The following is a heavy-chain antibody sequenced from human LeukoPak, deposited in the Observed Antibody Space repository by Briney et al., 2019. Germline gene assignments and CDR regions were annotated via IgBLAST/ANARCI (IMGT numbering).Heavy chain of an antibody. CDR1: GGSISSSSYY. CDR3: AGNPKYYYDSSGYYLTYFDY. V-gene: IGHV4-39*07. J-gene: IGHJ4*02. CDR2: IYYSGST. Sequence: SETLSLTCTVSGGSISSSSYYWGWIRQPPGKGLEWIGSIYYSGSTYNNPSLKSRVTISVDTSKNQFSLKLSSVTAADTAVYYCAGNPKYYYDSSGYYLTYFDYWGQGTLVTVSS. D-gene: IGHD3-22*01.